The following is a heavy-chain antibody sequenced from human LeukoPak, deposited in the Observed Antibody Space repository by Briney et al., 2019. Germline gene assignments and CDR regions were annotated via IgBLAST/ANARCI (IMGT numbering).Heavy chain of an antibody. J-gene: IGHJ6*03. CDR1: GYTFTSYD. V-gene: IGHV1-18*01. D-gene: IGHD2-2*01. CDR2: ISAYNGNT. CDR3: ALVVVPAAPMDV. Sequence: ASVKVSCKASGYTFTSYDISWVRQAPGQGLEWMGWISAYNGNTNYAQKLQGRVTMTTDTSTSTAYMELRSLRSDDTAVYYCALVVVPAAPMDVWGKGTTVTVSS.